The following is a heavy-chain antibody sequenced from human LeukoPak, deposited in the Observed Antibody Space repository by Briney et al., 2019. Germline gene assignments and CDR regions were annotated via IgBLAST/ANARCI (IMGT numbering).Heavy chain of an antibody. CDR3: ARDLAMYCGGGSCYSDGFGF. D-gene: IGHD2-15*01. CDR2: INPNSGAT. CDR1: GYSFNEYY. J-gene: IGHJ3*01. V-gene: IGHV1-2*02. Sequence: ASVTVSFTASGYSFNEYYVHWVRQAPGQGLEWMGWINPNSGATNYAQNFQGRVTMTRDMSISTAYMDLSRLRSDDTAVYYCARDLAMYCGGGSCYSDGFGFWGQGTMVTVSS.